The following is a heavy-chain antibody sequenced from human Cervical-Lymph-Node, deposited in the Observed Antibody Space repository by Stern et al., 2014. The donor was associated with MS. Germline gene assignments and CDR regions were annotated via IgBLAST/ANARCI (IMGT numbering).Heavy chain of an antibody. CDR2: ISGSKGNA. Sequence: QVQLMQSGAEMKRPGASVKVSCKASGYTLVNYGINWVRQAPGQGLEWMGWISGSKGNADYAQKLQGRVTMTTDTSTNTAYMELRSLRSDDTAVYYCATIGGGGVDYWGQGTLVTVSS. V-gene: IGHV1-18*04. CDR1: GYTLVNYG. D-gene: IGHD2-21*01. J-gene: IGHJ4*02. CDR3: ATIGGGGVDY.